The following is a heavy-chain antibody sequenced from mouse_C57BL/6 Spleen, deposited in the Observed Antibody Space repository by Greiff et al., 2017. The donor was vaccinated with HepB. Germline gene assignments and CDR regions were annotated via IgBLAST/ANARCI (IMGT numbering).Heavy chain of an antibody. D-gene: IGHD2-4*01. J-gene: IGHJ3*01. CDR2: IYPRSGNT. Sequence: VQLQESGAELARPGASVKLSCKASGYTFTSYGISWVKQRTGQGLEWIGEIYPRSGNTYYNEKFKGKATLTADKSSSTAYMELRSLTSEDSAVYFCADIYYDYTGFAYWGQGTLVTVSA. CDR3: ADIYYDYTGFAY. CDR1: GYTFTSYG. V-gene: IGHV1-81*01.